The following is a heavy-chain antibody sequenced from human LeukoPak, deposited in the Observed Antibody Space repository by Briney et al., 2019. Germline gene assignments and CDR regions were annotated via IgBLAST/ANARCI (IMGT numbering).Heavy chain of an antibody. CDR1: GFTFSSYA. CDR2: ISGSGGST. D-gene: IGHD6-13*01. J-gene: IGHJ3*02. Sequence: GGSLRLSCAASGFTFSSYAMSWVRQAPGKGLEWVSAISGSGGSTYYADSVKGRFTISRDNSKNTLYLQTNSLRAEDTAVYYCAKGGMTHWYSSSWYNAFDTWGQGRMVTVSS. CDR3: AKGGMTHWYSSSWYNAFDT. V-gene: IGHV3-23*01.